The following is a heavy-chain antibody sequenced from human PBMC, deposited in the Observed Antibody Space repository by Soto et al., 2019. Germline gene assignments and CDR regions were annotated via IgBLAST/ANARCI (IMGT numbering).Heavy chain of an antibody. CDR2: IYYREST. Sequence: TSETLSLTCTVSGGPVSSSSSYWGWIRQPPGKGLEWIGSIYYRESTYYNPSLKSRLTISVDTSKNQFSLKLSSVTAADTALYYCAGRAYCDGDCYSFNKWGQGTLVTVSS. CDR3: AGRAYCDGDCYSFNK. CDR1: GGPVSSSSSY. D-gene: IGHD2-21*02. J-gene: IGHJ4*02. V-gene: IGHV4-39*01.